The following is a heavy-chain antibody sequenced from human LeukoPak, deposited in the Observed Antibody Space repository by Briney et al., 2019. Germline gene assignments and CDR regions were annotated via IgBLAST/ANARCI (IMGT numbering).Heavy chain of an antibody. CDR2: MNPNSGNT. V-gene: IGHV1-8*01. J-gene: IGHJ6*03. CDR3: AREGTSIVVVPAAISSYYYYMDV. D-gene: IGHD2-2*01. Sequence: GSVTVSFLASGYTFPRYVINSVRPASGQRSEWMGWMNPNSGNTGYSQKFQGRVTMTRNTSISTAYREVSSLRSEDTAVYYCAREGTSIVVVPAAISSYYYYMDVWGKGTTVTVSS. CDR1: GYTFPRYV.